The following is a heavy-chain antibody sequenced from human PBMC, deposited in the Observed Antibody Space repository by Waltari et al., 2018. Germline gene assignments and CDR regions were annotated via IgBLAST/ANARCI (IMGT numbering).Heavy chain of an antibody. V-gene: IGHV1-69*12. CDR2: IIPIFGTA. CDR3: ARAENDFWSGSDNNWFDP. CDR1: GGTFSSYA. D-gene: IGHD3-3*01. Sequence: QVQLVQSGAEVKKPGSSVKVSCKASGGTFSSYAISWVRQAPGQGLEWRGGIIPIFGTANYAQKFQGRVTITADESTSTAYMELSSLRSEDTAVYYCARAENDFWSGSDNNWFDPWGQGTLVTVSS. J-gene: IGHJ5*02.